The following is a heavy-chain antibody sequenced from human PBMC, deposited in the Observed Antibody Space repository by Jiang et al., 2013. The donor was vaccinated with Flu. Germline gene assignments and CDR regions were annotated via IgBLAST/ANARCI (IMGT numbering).Heavy chain of an antibody. CDR2: IYYSGTT. CDR3: ARHSIPHTYSTGWHGFDY. CDR1: GGAIGYSIHY. Sequence: SGPGLVKPSETLSLTCTVSGGAIGYSIHYWGWIRQTPGKGLEWIASIYYSGTTYYNPSLKSRVTISVDTSKNQFSLNLNSVTAADTAIYYCARHSIPHTYSTGWHGFDYWGQGNLVTASS. D-gene: IGHD6-19*01. J-gene: IGHJ4*02. V-gene: IGHV4-39*01.